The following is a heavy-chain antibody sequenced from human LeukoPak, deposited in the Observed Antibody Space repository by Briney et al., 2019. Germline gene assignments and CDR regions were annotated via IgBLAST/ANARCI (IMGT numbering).Heavy chain of an antibody. J-gene: IGHJ4*01. CDR2: INPNTGGT. CDR1: GYTFTGYY. D-gene: IGHD4-17*01. V-gene: IGHV1-2*02. Sequence: GASVKVSCKASGYTFTGYYMHWVRQAPGQGFEWMGWINPNTGGTHYAQNFQGRVTMTRDTSISTAYMAFSRLKSDDTAVYFCARGDGDYVGNDYWGHGTLVTVPS. CDR3: ARGDGDYVGNDY.